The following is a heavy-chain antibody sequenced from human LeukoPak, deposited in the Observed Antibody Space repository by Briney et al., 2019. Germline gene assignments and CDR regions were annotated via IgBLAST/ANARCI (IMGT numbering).Heavy chain of an antibody. J-gene: IGHJ5*02. D-gene: IGHD3-10*01. V-gene: IGHV3-21*01. Sequence: GGSLRLSCAASGFTFSSYSMNWVRQAPGKGLEWVSSISSSSSYIYYADSVKGGFTISRDNAKTSLYLQMNSLRAEDTAVYYCARDAITMVRGVISPWGQGTLVTVSS. CDR1: GFTFSSYS. CDR3: ARDAITMVRGVISP. CDR2: ISSSSSYI.